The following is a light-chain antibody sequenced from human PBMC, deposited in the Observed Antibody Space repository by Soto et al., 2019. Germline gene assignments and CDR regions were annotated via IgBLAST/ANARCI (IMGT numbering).Light chain of an antibody. Sequence: AVLMTQSPAAFSASPGDRVTITCRASQGISSYLAWYQQKPGKAPKLLIYAASTLQSGVPSRFSGSGSGTDFTLTISCLQSEDFATYYCQQYYSYPTTFGPGTKVDI. J-gene: IGKJ3*01. CDR1: QGISSY. V-gene: IGKV1-8*01. CDR3: QQYYSYPTT. CDR2: AAS.